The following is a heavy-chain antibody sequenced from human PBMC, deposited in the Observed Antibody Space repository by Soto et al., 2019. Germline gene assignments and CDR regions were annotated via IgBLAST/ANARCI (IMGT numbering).Heavy chain of an antibody. V-gene: IGHV4-59*01. CDR3: ARVSGWLQLGLDY. CDR2: IYYSGST. Sequence: PSETLSLTCTVSGGSISSYYWSWIRQPPGKGLEWIGYIYYSGSTNYNPSLKSRVTISVDTSKNQFSLKLSSVTAADTAVYYCARVSGWLQLGLDYWGQGTLVTVSS. J-gene: IGHJ4*02. CDR1: GGSISSYY. D-gene: IGHD5-12*01.